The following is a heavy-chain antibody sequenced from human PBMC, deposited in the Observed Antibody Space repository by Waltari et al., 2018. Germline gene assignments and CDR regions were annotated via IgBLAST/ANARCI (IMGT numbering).Heavy chain of an antibody. V-gene: IGHV4-59*01. D-gene: IGHD6-19*01. CDR3: ARGGSSGWYRDNWFDP. Sequence: QVQLQESGPGLVKPSETLSLTCTVSGGSISSYYWSWIRQPPGKGLEWIGYIYYRGSTNYNPSLKSRVTISVDTSKNQFSLKLSSVTAADTAVYYCARGGSSGWYRDNWFDPWGQGTLVTVSS. J-gene: IGHJ5*02. CDR2: IYYRGST. CDR1: GGSISSYY.